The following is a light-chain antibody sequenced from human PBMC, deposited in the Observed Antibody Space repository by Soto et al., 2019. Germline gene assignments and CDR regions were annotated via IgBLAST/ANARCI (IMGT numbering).Light chain of an antibody. J-gene: IGKJ4*01. CDR3: QQLNSYPAT. V-gene: IGKV1-9*01. CDR2: AAS. CDR1: QGISSY. Sequence: DIQLTQSPSFLSASVGERVTITCRASQGISSYLAWFQHKPGKAPKLLIYAASTLQSGVPSRFSGSGSGTEFTLTISSLQPEDFATYYCQQLNSYPATFGGGTKVEIK.